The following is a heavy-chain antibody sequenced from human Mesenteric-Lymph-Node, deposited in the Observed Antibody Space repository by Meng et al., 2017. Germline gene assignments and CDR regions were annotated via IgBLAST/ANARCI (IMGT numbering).Heavy chain of an antibody. J-gene: IGHJ1*01. D-gene: IGHD6-13*01. CDR1: RFPVSSRY. V-gene: IGHV3-53*04. CDR3: ASSIWSAEYFQH. CDR2: IYSGGGT. Sequence: GPVAGLGGGLVTPWGSLSLSCAASRFPVSSRYMSWVCQAPGKGLQWVSVIYSGGGTYSADSVKGRFTISRHNSKNTLYLQMNSLRAEDTAVYYCASSIWSAEYFQHWGQGTLVTVSS.